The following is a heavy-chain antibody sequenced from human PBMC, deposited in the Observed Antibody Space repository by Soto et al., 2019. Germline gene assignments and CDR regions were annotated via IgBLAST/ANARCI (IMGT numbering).Heavy chain of an antibody. V-gene: IGHV3-30-3*01. D-gene: IGHD3-10*01. Sequence: QVQLVESGGGVVQPGRSLRLSCAASGFTFSSYAMHWVRQAPGKGLEGVAVISYDGSNKYYADSVKGRFTISRDNSKNTMYLQMNSLRAEDTAVYYCARVLGPLTMGRGVLGYWGQGTLVTVSS. J-gene: IGHJ4*02. CDR3: ARVLGPLTMGRGVLGY. CDR2: ISYDGSNK. CDR1: GFTFSSYA.